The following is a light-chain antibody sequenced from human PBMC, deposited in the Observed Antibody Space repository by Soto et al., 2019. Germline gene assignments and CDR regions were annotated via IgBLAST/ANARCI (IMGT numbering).Light chain of an antibody. CDR2: DXS. J-gene: IGKJ1*01. V-gene: IGKV1-39*01. CDR1: QPIXSH. CDR3: QKSYTFPWT. Sequence: DLQLTQSPSTLPASVGDRVNITCRASQPIXSHLTWFQQQPGKAPRLLIYDXSRWLGGVPLRLSASESGTDSTLTISSLQPEDFANYFCQKSYTFPWTFGLGTKVDIK.